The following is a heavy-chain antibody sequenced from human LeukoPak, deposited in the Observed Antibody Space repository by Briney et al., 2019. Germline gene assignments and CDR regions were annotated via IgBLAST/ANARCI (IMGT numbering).Heavy chain of an antibody. J-gene: IGHJ6*02. CDR1: GFSVSNNY. V-gene: IGHV3-53*01. CDR2: LFSGGNT. CDR3: ARESGFGDLFPYVMDV. Sequence: GGSPRLSCAASGFSVSNNYMSWVRQAPGKGLEWVSVLFSGGNTYYADSVKGRFTVSRDNSKNTLYLQMNSLRDEDTAVYYCARESGFGDLFPYVMDVWGQGTTVTVSS. D-gene: IGHD3-10*01.